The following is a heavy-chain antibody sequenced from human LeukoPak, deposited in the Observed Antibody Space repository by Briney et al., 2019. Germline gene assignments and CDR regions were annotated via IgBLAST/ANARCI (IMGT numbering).Heavy chain of an antibody. D-gene: IGHD3-10*01. CDR1: GFTFRNYC. Sequence: PGGSLRLSCAASGFTFRNYCLGWVRQAPGKGLEWVANIIQDGSQKYHVDSVKGRLSISRDNAKNSLYLQMNSLGAEDTAMYYCARIGSETYHDAFDLWGQGTMVIVFS. V-gene: IGHV3-7*03. CDR2: IIQDGSQK. J-gene: IGHJ3*01. CDR3: ARIGSETYHDAFDL.